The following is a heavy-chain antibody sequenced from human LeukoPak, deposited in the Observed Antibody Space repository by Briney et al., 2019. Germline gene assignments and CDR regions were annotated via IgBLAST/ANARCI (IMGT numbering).Heavy chain of an antibody. CDR2: ISWNSGSI. V-gene: IGHV3-9*01. Sequence: GGSLRLSCAASGFTFDDYAMHGVRQAPGKGLEGGAGISWNSGSIVYADSVKGRFTISRDNAKRSLYLQMKSLRAEDTALYYCAKDSSGYYGVFDYWGQGTLVTVSS. CDR1: GFTFDDYA. J-gene: IGHJ4*02. D-gene: IGHD3-22*01. CDR3: AKDSSGYYGVFDY.